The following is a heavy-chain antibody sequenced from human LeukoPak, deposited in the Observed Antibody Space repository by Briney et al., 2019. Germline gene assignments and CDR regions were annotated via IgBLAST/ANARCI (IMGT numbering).Heavy chain of an antibody. CDR3: ARDGVVRGFSY. Sequence: SETLSLTCTVSGGSISSGGYYWSWIRQHPGKGLEWIGYIYYSGSTYYNPSLKSRVTTSVDTSKNQFSLKLSSVTAADTAVYYCARDGVVRGFSYWGQGTLVTVSS. V-gene: IGHV4-31*03. CDR1: GGSISSGGYY. J-gene: IGHJ4*02. D-gene: IGHD3-10*01. CDR2: IYYSGST.